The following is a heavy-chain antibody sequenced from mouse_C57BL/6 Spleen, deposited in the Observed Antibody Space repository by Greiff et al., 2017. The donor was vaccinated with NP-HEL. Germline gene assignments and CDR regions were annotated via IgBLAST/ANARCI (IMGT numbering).Heavy chain of an antibody. CDR2: INPGSGGT. CDR3: AISSDYDGFAY. Sequence: QVQLQQSGAELVRPGTSVKVSCKASGYDFTNYLIEWVKQRPGQGLEWIGVINPGSGGTNYNEKFKGKATLTADKSSSTAYMQLSSLTSEDSAVYFCAISSDYDGFAYWGQGTLVTVSA. CDR1: GYDFTNYL. J-gene: IGHJ3*01. D-gene: IGHD2-4*01. V-gene: IGHV1-54*01.